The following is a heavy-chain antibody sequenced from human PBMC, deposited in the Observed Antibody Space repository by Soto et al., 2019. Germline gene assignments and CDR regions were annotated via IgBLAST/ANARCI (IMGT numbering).Heavy chain of an antibody. Sequence: GASVKVSCKASGGTFSSYAISWVRQAPGQGLEWMGGIIPIFGTANYAQKFQGRVTITADESTSTAYMELSSLRSEDTAVYYCARVRDPSGSYCHFDYWGQGTLVTVSS. D-gene: IGHD1-26*01. CDR3: ARVRDPSGSYCHFDY. CDR1: GGTFSSYA. CDR2: IIPIFGTA. V-gene: IGHV1-69*13. J-gene: IGHJ4*02.